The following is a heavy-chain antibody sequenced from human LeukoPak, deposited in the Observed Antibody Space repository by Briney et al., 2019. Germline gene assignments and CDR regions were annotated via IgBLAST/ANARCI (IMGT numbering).Heavy chain of an antibody. Sequence: ASVKVSCKASGGTFSSYAISWVRQAPGQGLEWMGGIIPIFGTANYVQKFQGRVTITTDESTSTAYMELSSLRSEDTAVYYCARAQITMIVDNAFDIWGQGTMVTVSS. CDR1: GGTFSSYA. J-gene: IGHJ3*02. CDR3: ARAQITMIVDNAFDI. V-gene: IGHV1-69*05. CDR2: IIPIFGTA. D-gene: IGHD3-22*01.